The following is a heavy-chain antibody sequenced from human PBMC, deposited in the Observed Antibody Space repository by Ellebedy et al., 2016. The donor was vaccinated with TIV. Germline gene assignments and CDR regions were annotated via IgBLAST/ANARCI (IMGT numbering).Heavy chain of an antibody. CDR2: INPSGGST. CDR1: GYTFTSYY. Sequence: ASVKVSCXASGYTFTSYYMHWVRQAPGQGLEWMGIINPSGGSTSYAQKFQGRVTMTRDTSTSTVYMELSSLRSEDTAVYYCAREILQRDIVATISVGAFDYWGQGTLVTVSS. CDR3: AREILQRDIVATISVGAFDY. J-gene: IGHJ4*02. D-gene: IGHD5-12*01. V-gene: IGHV1-46*01.